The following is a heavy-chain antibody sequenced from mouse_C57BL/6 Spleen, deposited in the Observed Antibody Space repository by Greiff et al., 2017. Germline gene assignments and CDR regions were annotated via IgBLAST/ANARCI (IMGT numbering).Heavy chain of an antibody. CDR3: ERGDSYSYFDY. V-gene: IGHV5-17*01. CDR2: ISSGSSTI. D-gene: IGHD2-12*01. Sequence: DVKLVEPGGGLVKPGGSLKLSCAASGFTFSDYGMHWVRQAPEKGLEWVAYISSGSSTIDYANKVKGRFTMSRDNANNTLFLQLTSLRSEDTAVYSCERGDSYSYFDYWGQGTTLTVSS. CDR1: GFTFSDYG. J-gene: IGHJ2*01.